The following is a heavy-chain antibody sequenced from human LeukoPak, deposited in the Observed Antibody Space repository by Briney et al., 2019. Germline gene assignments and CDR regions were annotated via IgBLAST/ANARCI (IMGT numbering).Heavy chain of an antibody. Sequence: GGSLRLSCAASGFTFSAYAMHWVRQAPGKGLEWVAIIWADGTKRYNTDSVQGRFTISRNNSDNTVYLQMNSLRAEDTAVYYCARVTEDYGDYGFDYWGQGTLVTVSS. J-gene: IGHJ4*02. CDR1: GFTFSAYA. D-gene: IGHD4-17*01. V-gene: IGHV3-30*02. CDR2: IWADGTKR. CDR3: ARVTEDYGDYGFDY.